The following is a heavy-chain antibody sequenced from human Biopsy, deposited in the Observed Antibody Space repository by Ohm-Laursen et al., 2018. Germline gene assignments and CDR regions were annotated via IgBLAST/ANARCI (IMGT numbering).Heavy chain of an antibody. J-gene: IGHJ4*02. D-gene: IGHD4-23*01. Sequence: SLRLSCAASRFTFGDSAMHWVRQASGKGLEWIGRIRSKVNNYATAYAASVTGRFTISRDDSKNTAYLQMNSLKTEDTAVYYCTTYDNSGDYRDYWGQGTQVTVSS. CDR3: TTYDNSGDYRDY. V-gene: IGHV3-73*01. CDR2: IRSKVNNYAT. CDR1: RFTFGDSA.